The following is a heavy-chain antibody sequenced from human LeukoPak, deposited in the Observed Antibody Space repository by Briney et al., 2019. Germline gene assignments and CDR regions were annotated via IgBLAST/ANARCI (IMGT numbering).Heavy chain of an antibody. V-gene: IGHV3-23*01. Sequence: GGSLRLSCAASGFTFSNYAMSWVRQAPGMGLEWVSAVSAAGGTTYYADPVKGRFTISRDNSKNTLYLEMNSLRADDTAIYYCAKDLPVGTNYYYYGLDVWGQGTTVTLSS. CDR3: AKDLPVGTNYYYYGLDV. CDR1: GFTFSNYA. CDR2: VSAAGGTT. J-gene: IGHJ6*02.